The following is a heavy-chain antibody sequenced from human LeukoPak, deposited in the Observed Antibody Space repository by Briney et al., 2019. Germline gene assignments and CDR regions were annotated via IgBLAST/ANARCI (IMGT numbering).Heavy chain of an antibody. CDR2: ISPSGGST. CDR3: ARVGRDFWSGYSMVDY. D-gene: IGHD3-3*01. V-gene: IGHV1-46*01. Sequence: ASVKVSCKAFGYTFTSNYMHWVRQAPGQGPEWMGVISPSGGSTTYAQKFQGRVTLTRDMSTSTDYLELSSLRSDDTAVYYCARVGRDFWSGYSMVDYWGQGTLVTVSS. J-gene: IGHJ4*02. CDR1: GYTFTSNY.